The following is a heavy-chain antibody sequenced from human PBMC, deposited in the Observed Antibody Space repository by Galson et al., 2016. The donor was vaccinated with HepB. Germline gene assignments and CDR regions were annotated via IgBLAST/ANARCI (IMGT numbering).Heavy chain of an antibody. Sequence: TLSLTCSVSGGSISRSSDYWGWIRQPPGKGLEWIGTIYYSGGTYYNPSLNSRVTISVDTSKNQFSLKVSSVTAADTAVYYCARAVWLPLSGMDVWGQGTTVTVSS. CDR1: GGSISRSSDY. CDR3: ARAVWLPLSGMDV. J-gene: IGHJ6*02. D-gene: IGHD3-10*01. CDR2: IYYSGGT. V-gene: IGHV4-39*07.